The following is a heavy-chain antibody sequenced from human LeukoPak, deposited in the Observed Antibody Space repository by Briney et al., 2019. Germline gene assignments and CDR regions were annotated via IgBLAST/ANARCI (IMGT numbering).Heavy chain of an antibody. CDR2: INPNSGGT. CDR3: ARGMYYDFWSGYYDY. V-gene: IGHV1-2*02. D-gene: IGHD3-3*01. CDR1: GYTFTGYY. J-gene: IGHJ4*02. Sequence: ASVKVSCKASGYTFTGYYMHWVRQAPGQGLEWMGWINPNSGGTNYAQKFQSRVTMTRDTSISTAYMELSRLRSDDTAVYYCARGMYYDFWSGYYDYWGQGTLVTVSS.